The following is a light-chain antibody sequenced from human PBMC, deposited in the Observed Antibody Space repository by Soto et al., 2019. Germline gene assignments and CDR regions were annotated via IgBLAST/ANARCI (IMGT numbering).Light chain of an antibody. CDR2: AAS. CDR3: QQQGT. Sequence: EIVLTQSPGTLSLSPGERATLSCRASQSLSSSYVVWYQQQPGQAPRLLIYAASRRATGIPDRFSGSGSATEYTLTISRLEPEDFAVYYCQQQGTFGQGTKLEIK. CDR1: QSLSSSY. J-gene: IGKJ2*01. V-gene: IGKV3-20*01.